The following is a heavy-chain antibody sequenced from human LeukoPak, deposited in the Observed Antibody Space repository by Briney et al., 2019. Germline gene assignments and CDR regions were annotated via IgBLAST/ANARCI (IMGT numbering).Heavy chain of an antibody. CDR2: INHSGST. J-gene: IGHJ4*02. Sequence: SETLSLTCAVYGGSFSGYYWSWIRQPPGKGLEWIGEINHSGSTNYNPSLKSRVTISVDTSKNQFSLKLSSVTAADTAVYYCASRQGELLTYYFDYWGQGTLVTVSS. CDR3: ASRQGELLTYYFDY. D-gene: IGHD1-26*01. V-gene: IGHV4-34*01. CDR1: GGSFSGYY.